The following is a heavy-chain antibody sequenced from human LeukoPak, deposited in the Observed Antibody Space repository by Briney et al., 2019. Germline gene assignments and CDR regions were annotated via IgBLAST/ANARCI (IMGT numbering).Heavy chain of an antibody. V-gene: IGHV3-74*01. CDR2: IKSDGCT. J-gene: IGHJ1*01. CDR1: GFTFSTYW. Sequence: PGGSLRLSCAASGFTFSTYWMHWVRQAPGKGLVCVSRIKSDGCTNYADSVKGRFTIARDNANNTVSLQLNSLRPEDTGVYYCARAPSEIGGYYPEYFGHWGQGTLVTVSS. D-gene: IGHD3-22*01. CDR3: ARAPSEIGGYYPEYFGH.